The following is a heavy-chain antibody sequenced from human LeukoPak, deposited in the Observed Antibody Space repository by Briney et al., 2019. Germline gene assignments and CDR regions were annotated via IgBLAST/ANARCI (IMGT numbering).Heavy chain of an antibody. CDR1: GFTFSSYA. CDR3: AKVRYSGSYYYYYGMDV. J-gene: IGHJ6*02. V-gene: IGHV3-23*01. Sequence: PGGSLRLSCAASGFTFSSYATSWVHQAPGKGLEWVSAISGSGGSTYYADSVKGRFTISRDNSKNTLYLQMNSLRAEDTAVYYCAKVRYSGSYYYYYGMDVWGQGTTVTVSS. D-gene: IGHD1-26*01. CDR2: ISGSGGST.